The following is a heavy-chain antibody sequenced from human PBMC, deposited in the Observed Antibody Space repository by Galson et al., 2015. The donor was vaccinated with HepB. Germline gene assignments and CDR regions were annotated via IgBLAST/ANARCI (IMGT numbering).Heavy chain of an antibody. J-gene: IGHJ3*02. CDR2: IYYSGST. Sequence: LSLTCTVSGGSISSYYWSWIQQPPGKGLEWIGYIYYSGSTNYNPSLKSRVTISVDTSKNQFSLKLSSVTAADTAVYYCARQVPLTTVTTGAFDIWGQGTMVTVSS. CDR3: ARQVPLTTVTTGAFDI. V-gene: IGHV4-59*08. CDR1: GGSISSYY. D-gene: IGHD4-17*01.